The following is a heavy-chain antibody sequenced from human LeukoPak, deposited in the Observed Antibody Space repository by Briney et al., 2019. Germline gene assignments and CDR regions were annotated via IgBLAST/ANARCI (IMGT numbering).Heavy chain of an antibody. V-gene: IGHV4-39*01. Sequence: PSETLSLTCTVSGGSISSSSYYWGWIRQPPGKGLEWIGSIYYSGSTYYNPSLKSRVTISVDTPKNQFSLTLSSVTAAATAVYSCSRPPFGYLAYRLYYFDYWGQGTLVTVSS. CDR2: IYYSGST. J-gene: IGHJ4*02. CDR1: GGSISSSSYY. D-gene: IGHD3-22*01. CDR3: SRPPFGYLAYRLYYFDY.